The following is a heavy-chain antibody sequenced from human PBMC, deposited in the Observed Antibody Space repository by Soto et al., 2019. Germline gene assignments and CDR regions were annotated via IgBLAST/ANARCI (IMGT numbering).Heavy chain of an antibody. J-gene: IGHJ3*02. CDR1: GYTFSNYD. Sequence: ASVKVSCKASGYTFSNYDINWVRQAAGHGLEWMGWMNPNNENAGYAQTFQGRVSMTRNTSVSTAYMELRSLRSEDTAVYYCARGLGRFGELMRRAFDIWGQGTMVTVSS. D-gene: IGHD3-10*01. V-gene: IGHV1-8*01. CDR3: ARGLGRFGELMRRAFDI. CDR2: MNPNNENA.